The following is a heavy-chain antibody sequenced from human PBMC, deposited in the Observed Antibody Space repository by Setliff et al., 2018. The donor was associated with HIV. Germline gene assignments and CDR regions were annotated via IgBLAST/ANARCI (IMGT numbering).Heavy chain of an antibody. Sequence: PGESLKISCAASGSTFSSFSMHWVRQAPGKGLEWVSYITSSGNTMDYADSVKGRFTISRDNAKNTLHLQMSGLRVDDTAVYFCARDPLGSYNGHLHYWGQGTSVTVSS. D-gene: IGHD1-1*01. V-gene: IGHV3-48*04. CDR3: ARDPLGSYNGHLHY. CDR2: ITSSGNTM. CDR1: GSTFSSFS. J-gene: IGHJ4*02.